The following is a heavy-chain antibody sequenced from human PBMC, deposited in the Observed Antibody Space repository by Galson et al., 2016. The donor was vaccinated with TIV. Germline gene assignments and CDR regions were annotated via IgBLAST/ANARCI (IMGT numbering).Heavy chain of an antibody. D-gene: IGHD3-9*01. J-gene: IGHJ3*02. Sequence: PALVKPTQTLTLTCILSGFSLRTSGVRVSWIRRPPGKALEWLARIDWVGGNFYSTSLKTRLTISKDTSKNQVVLTSTNMDPVDTALYYRGRTPLILWGAFDIWGQGTMVTVSS. V-gene: IGHV2-70*04. CDR1: GFSLRTSGVR. CDR3: GRTPLILWGAFDI. CDR2: IDWVGGN.